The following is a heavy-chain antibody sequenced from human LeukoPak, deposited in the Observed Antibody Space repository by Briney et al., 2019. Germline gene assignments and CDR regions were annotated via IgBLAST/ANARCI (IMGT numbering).Heavy chain of an antibody. CDR2: ISASGTTI. V-gene: IGHV3-48*03. Sequence: PGGSLRLSCAASGFSFSSYEMNWVRQAPGKGLEWASYISASGTTIYYADSVKGRFTISRDNFQSTLYLQMDSLRPEDTAVYYCAKTMGGGAAEQYFQHWGQGTLVTVSS. J-gene: IGHJ1*01. D-gene: IGHD3-10*01. CDR1: GFSFSSYE. CDR3: AKTMGGGAAEQYFQH.